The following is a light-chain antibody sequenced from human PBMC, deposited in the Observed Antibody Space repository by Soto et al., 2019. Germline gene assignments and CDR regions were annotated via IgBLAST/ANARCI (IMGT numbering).Light chain of an antibody. CDR2: EVT. Sequence: QSVLTQPASVSGSPGQSITISCTGTNNDVGAYNYVSWYQRHPGKAPKLMIYEVTNRPSGVSNRFSGSKSGNTASLTISGLQADDEADYYCSSYSSTTTYVVFGGGTQLTVL. J-gene: IGLJ7*01. CDR3: SSYSSTTTYVV. CDR1: NNDVGAYNY. V-gene: IGLV2-14*01.